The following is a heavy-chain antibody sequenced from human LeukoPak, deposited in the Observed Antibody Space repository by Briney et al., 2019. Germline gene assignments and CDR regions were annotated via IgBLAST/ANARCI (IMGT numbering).Heavy chain of an antibody. J-gene: IGHJ4*02. D-gene: IGHD3-22*01. CDR3: ARVARDSSGYYYPDY. CDR2: IYSGGST. Sequence: AGGSLRLSCAASGFTVSINYMSWVRQAPGKGLEWVSVIYSGGSTYYADSVKGRFTISGHNSKNTLYLQMNSLRAEDTAVYYCARVARDSSGYYYPDYWGQGTLVSVSS. V-gene: IGHV3-53*04. CDR1: GFTVSINY.